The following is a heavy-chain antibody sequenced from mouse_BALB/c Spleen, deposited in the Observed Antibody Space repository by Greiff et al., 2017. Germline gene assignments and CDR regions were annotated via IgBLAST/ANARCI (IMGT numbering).Heavy chain of an antibody. CDR1: GYTFTSYV. CDR2: INPYNDGT. CDR3: ADYGNPAWFAY. Sequence: EVQLVESGPELVKPGASVKMSCKASGYTFTSYVMHWVKQKPGQGLEWIGYINPYNDGTKYNEKFKGKATLTSDKSSSTAYMELSSLTSEDSAVYYCADYGNPAWFAYWGQGTLVTVSA. D-gene: IGHD2-1*01. J-gene: IGHJ3*01. V-gene: IGHV1-14*01.